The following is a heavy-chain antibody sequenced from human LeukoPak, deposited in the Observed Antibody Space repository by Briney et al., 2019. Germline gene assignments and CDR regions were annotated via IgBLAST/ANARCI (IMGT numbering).Heavy chain of an antibody. V-gene: IGHV1-2*02. CDR1: GYTFTGYY. D-gene: IGHD3-9*01. Sequence: ASVKVSCKASGYTFTGYYMHWVRQAPGQGLEWMGWINPNSGGTNYAQKFQGRVTMTRDTSISTAYMELSRLRSDDTAVYYCARGSLSYYDILTGDFPFDYWGQGTLVTVSS. CDR2: INPNSGGT. CDR3: ARGSLSYYDILTGDFPFDY. J-gene: IGHJ4*02.